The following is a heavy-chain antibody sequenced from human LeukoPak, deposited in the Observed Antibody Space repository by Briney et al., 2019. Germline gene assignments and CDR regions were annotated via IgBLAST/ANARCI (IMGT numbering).Heavy chain of an antibody. D-gene: IGHD6-19*01. Sequence: GGSLRLSCAASGFNFDDYAMHWVRQAPGKGLEWVSGISWNSGSIGYADSVKGRFTISRDNAKNSLYLQMNSLRAEDTALYYCAKEGGWTSFDYWGQGTLVTVSS. J-gene: IGHJ4*02. CDR2: ISWNSGSI. CDR3: AKEGGWTSFDY. CDR1: GFNFDDYA. V-gene: IGHV3-9*01.